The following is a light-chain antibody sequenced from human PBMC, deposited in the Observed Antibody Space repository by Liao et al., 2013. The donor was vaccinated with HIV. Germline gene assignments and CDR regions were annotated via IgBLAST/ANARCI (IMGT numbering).Light chain of an antibody. CDR3: QAWDNSTAI. CDR2: QDN. Sequence: SYELTQPPSVSVSPGQTASITCSGDKLGDKYACWYQQKPGQSPVQVIYQDNKRLSKIPERFSGSNSGNTATLTISGTQAVDEADYYCQAWDNSTAIFGGGTKLTVL. J-gene: IGLJ2*01. CDR1: KLGDKY. V-gene: IGLV3-1*01.